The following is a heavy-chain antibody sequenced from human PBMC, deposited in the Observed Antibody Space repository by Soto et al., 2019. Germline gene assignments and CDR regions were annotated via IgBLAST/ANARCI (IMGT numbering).Heavy chain of an antibody. Sequence: QVQLVQSGAEVKKPGSSVKVSCKASGGTFSSYTISWVRQAPGQGLEWMGRIIPILGIANYAQKFQGRVTMTAEKTTTTAYMELRSRITDDNAVYYCGGNITTRNYYYYYYMDVWGKGTTVTVSS. D-gene: IGHD4-17*01. CDR1: GGTFSSYT. V-gene: IGHV1-69*02. CDR2: IIPILGIA. J-gene: IGHJ6*03. CDR3: GGNITTRNYYYYYYMDV.